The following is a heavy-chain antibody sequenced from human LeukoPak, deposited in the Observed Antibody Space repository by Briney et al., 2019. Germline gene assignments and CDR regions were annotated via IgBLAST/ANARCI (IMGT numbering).Heavy chain of an antibody. D-gene: IGHD6-19*01. J-gene: IGHJ4*02. Sequence: GGSLRLSCAASGFTFSSQWMSWVRQAPGKGLEWVAVISYDGSNKYYADSVKGRFTISRDNSKNTLYLQMNSLRAEDTAVYYCAKIQWLVGEGFDYWGQGTLVTVSS. CDR2: ISYDGSNK. V-gene: IGHV3-30*18. CDR1: GFTFSSQW. CDR3: AKIQWLVGEGFDY.